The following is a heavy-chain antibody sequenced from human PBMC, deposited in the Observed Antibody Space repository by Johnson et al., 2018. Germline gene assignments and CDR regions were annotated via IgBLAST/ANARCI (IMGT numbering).Heavy chain of an antibody. CDR3: ARDRSVAGTSEWHYYYGMDV. CDR2: ISSSSSYI. J-gene: IGHJ6*02. D-gene: IGHD6-19*01. CDR1: GFTFSSYS. V-gene: IGHV3-21*01. Sequence: EVQLVETGGGLVKPGGSLRLSCAASGFTFSSYSMNWVRQAPGKGLEWVSSISSSSSYIYYADSVKGRFTISRDNAKNSLYLQMNSRRAEETAVYDCARDRSVAGTSEWHYYYGMDVWGQGTTVTVSS.